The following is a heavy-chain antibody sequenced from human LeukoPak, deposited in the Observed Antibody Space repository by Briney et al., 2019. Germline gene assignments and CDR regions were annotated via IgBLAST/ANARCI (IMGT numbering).Heavy chain of an antibody. CDR2: ISWNSGSI. CDR3: AKDSSAGTSVTGFGMDV. Sequence: GGSLRLSCAASGFTFDDYAMHWVRQAPGKGLEWVSGISWNSGSIGYADSVKGRFTTSRDNAKNSLYLQMNSLRAEDTALYYCAKDSSAGTSVTGFGMDVWGQGTTVTVSS. CDR1: GFTFDDYA. D-gene: IGHD3-9*01. J-gene: IGHJ6*02. V-gene: IGHV3-9*01.